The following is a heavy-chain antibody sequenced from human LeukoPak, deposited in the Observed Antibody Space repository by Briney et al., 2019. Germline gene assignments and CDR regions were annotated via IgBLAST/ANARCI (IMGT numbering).Heavy chain of an antibody. J-gene: IGHJ4*02. D-gene: IGHD6-13*01. Sequence: PSGTLSLTCAVSGDSINSTNWWSWVRQPPGKGLEWIGEIYHSGSTNYNPSLKSRVTISVDKSKNQFSLKLSSVTAADTAVYYCARDLATAGFQDHWGQGTLVTVSS. CDR3: ARDLATAGFQDH. CDR2: IYHSGST. V-gene: IGHV4-4*02. CDR1: GDSINSTNW.